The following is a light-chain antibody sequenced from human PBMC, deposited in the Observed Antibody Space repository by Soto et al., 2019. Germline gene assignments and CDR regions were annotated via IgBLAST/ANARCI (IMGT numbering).Light chain of an antibody. Sequence: DIQMTQSRAAVSASVGDRVTITCRASQVISNYLAWFQQKPGKVPKRLIYGASSLQSGVPSRFNGSGSGTEFTLTISSLQPEDFATYFCLQHNSYSWTFGQGTKVDIK. CDR3: LQHNSYSWT. J-gene: IGKJ1*01. V-gene: IGKV1-17*03. CDR2: GAS. CDR1: QVISNY.